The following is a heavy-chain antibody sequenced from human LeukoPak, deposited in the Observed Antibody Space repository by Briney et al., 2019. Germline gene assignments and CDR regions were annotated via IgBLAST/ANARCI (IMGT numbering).Heavy chain of an antibody. CDR2: IGISSDYT. V-gene: IGHV3-21*05. CDR1: GFTFSSYS. Sequence: GGSLRLSCAASGFTFSSYSFNWVRQAPGKGLEYLSYIGISSDYTAYADSAKGRFTISRDNAKNSLYLEMNSLRVEDTAVYHCARDKDWAFDFWGRGTMVTVSS. J-gene: IGHJ3*01. CDR3: ARDKDWAFDF. D-gene: IGHD2-15*01.